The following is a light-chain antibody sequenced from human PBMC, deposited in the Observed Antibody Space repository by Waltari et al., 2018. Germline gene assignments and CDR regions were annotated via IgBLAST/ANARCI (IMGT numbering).Light chain of an antibody. V-gene: IGKV1-16*02. CDR3: LQYQAYPLT. CDR2: GAF. J-gene: IGKJ4*01. Sequence: DIQMTQSPSSLSASVGDRVPITCRPSQDITKYLAWFQQKPGRAPKSLIYGAFILQSGVSSNFSGSGSGTDFTLTITSLQPEDFGTYYCLQYQAYPLTVGGGTKVDIK. CDR1: QDITKY.